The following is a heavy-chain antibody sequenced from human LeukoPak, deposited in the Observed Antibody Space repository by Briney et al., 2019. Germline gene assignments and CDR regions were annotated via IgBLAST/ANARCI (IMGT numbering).Heavy chain of an antibody. V-gene: IGHV3-30*04. J-gene: IGHJ4*02. Sequence: GGSLRLSCAASGFTFSSHAIHWVRQAPGKGLEWVAFISYDGSNEDYADSVTGRFTISGDNSKNTVYLQMNRLRAEDTAVYYCASKDNILTGYYWGALDYWGQGTLVTVSS. CDR3: ASKDNILTGYYWGALDY. CDR1: GFTFSSHA. CDR2: ISYDGSNE. D-gene: IGHD3-9*01.